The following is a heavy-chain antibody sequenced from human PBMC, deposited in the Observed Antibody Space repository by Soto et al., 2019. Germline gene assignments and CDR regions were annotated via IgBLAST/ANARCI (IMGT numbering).Heavy chain of an antibody. CDR3: AKDLSHPSLEMATITFYYYGMDV. D-gene: IGHD5-12*01. V-gene: IGHV3-23*01. J-gene: IGHJ6*02. CDR1: GFTFSSYA. CDR2: ISGSGGST. Sequence: PGGSLRLSCAASGFTFSSYAMSWVRQAPGKGLEWVSAISGSGGSTYYADSVKGRFTISRDNSKNTLYLQMNSLRAEDTAVYYCAKDLSHPSLEMATITFYYYGMDVWGQGTTVTVSS.